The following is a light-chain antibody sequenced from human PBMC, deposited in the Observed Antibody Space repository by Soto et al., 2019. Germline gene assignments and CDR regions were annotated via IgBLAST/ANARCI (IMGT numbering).Light chain of an antibody. V-gene: IGKV2-28*01. CDR2: LGS. J-gene: IGKJ5*01. Sequence: DLVMTQSPLSLPVTPGEPASISCRSSQSLLHSNGYNYLDWYLQKPGQSPQLLIYLGSNRASGVPDRFSGSGSGTDFTLKISRVEAEDVGVYYCMQALQTITFGQGTRLETK. CDR3: MQALQTIT. CDR1: QSLLHSNGYNY.